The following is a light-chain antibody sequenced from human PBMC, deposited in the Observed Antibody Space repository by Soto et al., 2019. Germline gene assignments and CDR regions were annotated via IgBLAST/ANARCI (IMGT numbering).Light chain of an antibody. V-gene: IGKV3-15*01. Sequence: IIMTQSPGTLSVSPGERATLSYRAAQGVTTNFAWYQQKSGQSPRLLIYDVSNRATGVPARFSGSGSETDFTLAISGLRSEDSAVYFCQQYNNWPFSFGQGTRLEIK. CDR3: QQYNNWPFS. J-gene: IGKJ5*01. CDR1: QGVTTN. CDR2: DVS.